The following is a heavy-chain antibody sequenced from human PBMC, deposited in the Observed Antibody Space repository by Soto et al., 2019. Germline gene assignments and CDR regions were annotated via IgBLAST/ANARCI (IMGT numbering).Heavy chain of an antibody. D-gene: IGHD2-15*01. Sequence: QVQLQESGPGLVRPSETLSLTCTVSGGSISSYYWSWIRQPPGKGLEWIGYIFYSGSTNYSPSLKRRITISVDTPNTQVSLRPSPPTSPYTGVYYCARAFNYWLNSTPLRYSDYWGQGTLVTVSS. V-gene: IGHV4-59*01. J-gene: IGHJ4*02. CDR3: ARAFNYWLNSTPLRYSDY. CDR1: GGSISSYY. CDR2: IFYSGST.